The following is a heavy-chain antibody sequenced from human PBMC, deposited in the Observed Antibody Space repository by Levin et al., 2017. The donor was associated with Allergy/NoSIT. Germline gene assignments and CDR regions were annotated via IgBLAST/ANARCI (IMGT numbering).Heavy chain of an antibody. CDR1: GFTFTDTW. J-gene: IGHJ3*01. V-gene: IGHV3-15*01. CDR2: IKSKYDGGTS. Sequence: GGSLRLSCVGSGFTFTDTWMNWVRQAPGKGLEWIGLIKSKYDGGTSDFAAVVKDRFTISRDDSKNTVYLLMDSLKNEDTAVYYCATRIPTPCSGATFGTYDLWGQGTMVTVS. D-gene: IGHD2-15*01. CDR3: ATRIPTPCSGATFGTYDL.